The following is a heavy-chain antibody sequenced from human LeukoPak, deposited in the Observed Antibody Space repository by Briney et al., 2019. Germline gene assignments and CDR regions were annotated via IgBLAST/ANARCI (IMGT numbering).Heavy chain of an antibody. Sequence: PGGSLRLSCVASGFSFNSYEMNWVRQAPGKGLEWVSSISSSSSYIYYADSVKGRFTISRDNAKNSLYLQMNSLRAEDTAVYYCARKGGHDYGDYPIDYWGQGTLVTVSS. CDR2: ISSSSSYI. V-gene: IGHV3-21*01. CDR3: ARKGGHDYGDYPIDY. CDR1: GFSFNSYE. J-gene: IGHJ4*02. D-gene: IGHD4-17*01.